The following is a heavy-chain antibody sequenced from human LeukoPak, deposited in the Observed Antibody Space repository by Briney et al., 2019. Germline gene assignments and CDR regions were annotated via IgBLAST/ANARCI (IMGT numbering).Heavy chain of an antibody. CDR1: GGSLSSYY. D-gene: IGHD3-16*01. CDR3: ARLLNDYVWGSRFDY. CDR2: IYYSGDT. J-gene: IGHJ4*02. Sequence: SETLSLTCAVSGGSLSSYYWTWIRQPPGKGLECIGYIYYSGDTNYSPSLKSRVTISLDTSKKQFSLKLSSVTAADTAVYFCARLLNDYVWGSRFDYWGQGTLVTVSS. V-gene: IGHV4-59*08.